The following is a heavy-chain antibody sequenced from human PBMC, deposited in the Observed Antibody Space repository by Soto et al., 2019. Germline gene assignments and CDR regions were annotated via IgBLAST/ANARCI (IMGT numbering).Heavy chain of an antibody. D-gene: IGHD6-19*01. CDR3: ARHSGQWLVLGTVDY. V-gene: IGHV1-3*01. Sequence: QVQLVQSGAEVKKPGASVKVSRKASGYMFTTYAIHWVRQAPGHRLEWMAWINPANGKTKSSQKYQGRVTFTRDTSATTAYMELTSLTPEDTAVYYCARHSGQWLVLGTVDYWGQGTLVTVSS. J-gene: IGHJ4*02. CDR2: INPANGKT. CDR1: GYMFTTYA.